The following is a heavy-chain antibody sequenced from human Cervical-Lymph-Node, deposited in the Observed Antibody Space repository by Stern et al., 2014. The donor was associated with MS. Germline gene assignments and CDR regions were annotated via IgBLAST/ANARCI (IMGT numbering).Heavy chain of an antibody. CDR1: GYSFTNYW. J-gene: IGHJ1*01. Sequence: EVQLVESGAEVKQPGESLKISCTGSGYSFTNYWIGWVRQMPGKGLEWMGVLYPGVSDTKNSPSYQGQVTISADRSINTAYLQWSSLKASDTAMYYCARMWAVQGLRGNRPGYFQHWGQGTLVTVSS. V-gene: IGHV5-51*01. CDR3: ARMWAVQGLRGNRPGYFQH. D-gene: IGHD3-10*01. CDR2: LYPGVSDT.